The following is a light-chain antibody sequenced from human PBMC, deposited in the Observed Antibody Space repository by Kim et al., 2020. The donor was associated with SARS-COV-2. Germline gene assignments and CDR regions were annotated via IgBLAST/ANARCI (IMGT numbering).Light chain of an antibody. CDR3: QQHNGY. CDR1: QSITSG. V-gene: IGKV1-5*01. Sequence: TLSASVGDTVTITCRASQSITSGLAWYQQKPGKAPKLLIYAVASLDSGVPSRFSGSGSGTQFTLTISSLQPDDFATYYCQQHNGYFGGGTKVDIK. J-gene: IGKJ4*01. CDR2: AVA.